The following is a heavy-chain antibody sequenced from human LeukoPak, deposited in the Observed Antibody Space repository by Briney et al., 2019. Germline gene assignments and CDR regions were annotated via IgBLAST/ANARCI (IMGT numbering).Heavy chain of an antibody. CDR2: IYYSGST. CDR3: ARIAVAGTWCDY. CDR1: GGSISSSSYY. D-gene: IGHD6-19*01. J-gene: IGHJ4*02. V-gene: IGHV4-39*01. Sequence: SETLSLTCTVSGGSISSSSYYWGWIRQPPGKGVEWIGSIYYSGSTYYNPSLKSRVTISVDTSKNQFSLKLSSVTAADTAVYYCARIAVAGTWCDYWGQGTLVTVSS.